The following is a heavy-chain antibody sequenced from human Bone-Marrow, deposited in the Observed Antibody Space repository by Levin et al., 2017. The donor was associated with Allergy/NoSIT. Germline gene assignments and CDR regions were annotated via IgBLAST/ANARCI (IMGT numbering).Heavy chain of an antibody. Sequence: GGSLRLSCAASGFTFSSYSMNWVRQAPGKGLEWVSSISSSSSYIYYADSVKGRFTISRDNAKNSLYLQMNSLRAEDTAVYYCARAGGMITFGGVIVNDAFDIWGQGTMVTVSS. CDR3: ARAGGMITFGGVIVNDAFDI. D-gene: IGHD3-16*02. CDR1: GFTFSSYS. CDR2: ISSSSSYI. J-gene: IGHJ3*02. V-gene: IGHV3-21*01.